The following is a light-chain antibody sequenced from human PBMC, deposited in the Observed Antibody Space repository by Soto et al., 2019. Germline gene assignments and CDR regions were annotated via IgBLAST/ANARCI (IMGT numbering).Light chain of an antibody. CDR1: QSIYNK. Sequence: EIVMTKSPATLSVSPAALVTLFFSTSQSIYNKVAWYQQKPGQAPRLLIYGASTRATGISARFSGSGSGTEFTPTISSLQSEDFAVYYCQQYNNWPPITCGQGTRLDIK. CDR2: GAS. CDR3: QQYNNWPPIT. J-gene: IGKJ5*01. V-gene: IGKV3-15*01.